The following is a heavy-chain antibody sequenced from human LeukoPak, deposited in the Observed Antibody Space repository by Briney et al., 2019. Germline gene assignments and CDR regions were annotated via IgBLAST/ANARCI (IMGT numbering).Heavy chain of an antibody. CDR1: GYTFTRYG. Sequence: ASVKVSCKASGYTFTRYGVSWVRQAPGQGLEWVGWVSGYNHNTNYAHKLQGRVTMTTDTSTSTAYMELRRLTSDDTAMYYCARGGGRDSGRENDYWGQGTLVTVSS. J-gene: IGHJ4*02. V-gene: IGHV1-18*01. CDR2: VSGYNHNT. CDR3: ARGGGRDSGRENDY. D-gene: IGHD1-26*01.